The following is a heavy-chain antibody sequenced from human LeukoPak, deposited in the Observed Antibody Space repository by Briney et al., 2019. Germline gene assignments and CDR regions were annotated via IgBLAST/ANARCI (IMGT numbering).Heavy chain of an antibody. CDR2: INAGNGNT. J-gene: IGHJ4*02. CDR1: GYTFTSYD. CDR3: ARDGGVGEFDY. D-gene: IGHD3-10*01. Sequence: ASVKVSCKASGYTFTSYDINWVRQATGQRLEWMGWINAGNGNTKYSQKFQGRVTITRDTSASTVYMELSSLRSEDTAVYYCARDGGVGEFDYWGQGTLVTVSS. V-gene: IGHV1-3*01.